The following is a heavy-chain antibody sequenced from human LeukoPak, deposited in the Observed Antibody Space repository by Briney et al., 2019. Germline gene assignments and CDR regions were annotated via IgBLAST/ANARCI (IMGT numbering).Heavy chain of an antibody. V-gene: IGHV4-38-2*01. J-gene: IGHJ3*02. CDR1: GYSITTGYH. CDR2: IYHNEST. D-gene: IGHD3-16*01. Sequence: SETLCLTCAVSGYSITTGYHWAWIRQTPGKGLEWFGSIYHNESTYYNPSLKSRVTMSVDTSKNHFSLKLSSVTAADTAVYYCARLYWGLGAFDIWGQGTMVTVSS. CDR3: ARLYWGLGAFDI.